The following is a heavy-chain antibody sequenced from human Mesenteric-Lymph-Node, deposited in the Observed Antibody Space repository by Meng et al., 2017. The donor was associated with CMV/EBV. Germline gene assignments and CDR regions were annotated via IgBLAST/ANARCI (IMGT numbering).Heavy chain of an antibody. CDR1: GGSFSNSY. V-gene: IGHV4-34*01. D-gene: IGHD3-3*01. J-gene: IGHJ1*01. Sequence: AVYGGSFSNSYWIWIRQPPGKGLEWIGQINHYRNTNYNPSLKSRVTMSVDTSRNQFSMKLTSVTAADTAVYYCVRGDEYYDFWSGYVWGQGTLVTVSS. CDR3: VRGDEYYDFWSGYV. CDR2: INHYRNT.